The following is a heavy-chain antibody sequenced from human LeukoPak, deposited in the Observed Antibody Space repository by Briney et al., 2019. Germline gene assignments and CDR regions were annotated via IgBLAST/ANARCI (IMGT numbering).Heavy chain of an antibody. V-gene: IGHV3-7*01. D-gene: IGHD3-3*01. CDR3: ARDRLRFLA. CDR1: GFTFSSNW. Sequence: GGSLRLSCAASGFTFSSNWMTWVRQAPGKGLEWVANIKPDGNEKYYVDSVKGRFTTSRDNANNSLYLQMNSLRAEDTGVYYCARDRLRFLAWGQGTLVTVSS. CDR2: IKPDGNEK. J-gene: IGHJ5*02.